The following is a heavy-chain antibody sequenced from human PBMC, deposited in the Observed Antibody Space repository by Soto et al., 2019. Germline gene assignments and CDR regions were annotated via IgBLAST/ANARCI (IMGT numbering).Heavy chain of an antibody. V-gene: IGHV4-34*01. Sequence: SETLSLTCAVYGGSFSGYYWSWIRQPPGKGLEWIGEINHSGSTNYNPSLKSRVTISVDTSKNQFSLKLSSVTAADTAVYYCARDSSWYRYFDLWGRGTLVTVSS. D-gene: IGHD6-13*01. J-gene: IGHJ2*01. CDR3: ARDSSWYRYFDL. CDR2: INHSGST. CDR1: GGSFSGYY.